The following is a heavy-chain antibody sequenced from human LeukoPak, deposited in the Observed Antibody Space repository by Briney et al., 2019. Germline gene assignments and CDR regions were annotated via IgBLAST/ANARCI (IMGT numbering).Heavy chain of an antibody. D-gene: IGHD5-18*01. CDR1: GGSISSSNW. Sequence: PSETLSLTCAVSGGSISSSNWWSWVRQPPGKGLEWIGEIYHSGSTNYNPSLKSRVTISVDKSKNQFSLKLSSVTAADTAVYYCASRTEARRGYSYGYGLDYWGQGTLVAVSS. J-gene: IGHJ4*02. V-gene: IGHV4-4*02. CDR2: IYHSGST. CDR3: ASRTEARRGYSYGYGLDY.